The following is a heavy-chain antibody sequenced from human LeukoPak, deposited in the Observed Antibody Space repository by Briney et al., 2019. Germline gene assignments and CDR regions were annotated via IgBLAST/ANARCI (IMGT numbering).Heavy chain of an antibody. CDR2: IYSGGST. J-gene: IGHJ6*03. Sequence: AGGSLRLSCAASGFTVSSNYMSWVRQAPGKGLEWVSVIYSGGSTYYADSAKGHFTISRDNSKNTLYLQMNKLRPEDTALYYCVKGSGNPNSFYYYYMDVWGKGTTVTVSS. CDR3: VKGSGNPNSFYYYYMDV. V-gene: IGHV3-66*02. D-gene: IGHD1-1*01. CDR1: GFTVSSNY.